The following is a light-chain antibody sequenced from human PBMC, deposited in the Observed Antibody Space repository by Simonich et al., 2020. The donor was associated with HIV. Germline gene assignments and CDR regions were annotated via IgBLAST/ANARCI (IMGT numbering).Light chain of an antibody. V-gene: IGLV2-23*01. Sequence: QSALTQPASVSGSPGQSITISCTGTSSDVGSYNFVSWYQQHPGKAPKLMIYEGSKWPSGVSNRFSGSKSGNTASLTISWLQAEDEADYYCCSYAGSRTWVFGGGTKLTVL. J-gene: IGLJ3*02. CDR2: EGS. CDR1: SSDVGSYNF. CDR3: CSYAGSRTWV.